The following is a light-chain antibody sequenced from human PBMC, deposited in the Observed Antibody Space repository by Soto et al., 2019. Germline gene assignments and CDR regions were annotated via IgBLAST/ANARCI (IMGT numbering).Light chain of an antibody. V-gene: IGKV3-20*01. Sequence: EIVLTQSPGTLSLSLGERATFSCRASHSVSSKYLAWYQQQRGQATRLLIYRANTRATGIPDRFSGSGFGTDVTLTINRLEPEDVAMYFGQQYGSSPGTFGGGTKVDIK. J-gene: IGKJ4*01. CDR2: RAN. CDR1: HSVSSKY. CDR3: QQYGSSPGT.